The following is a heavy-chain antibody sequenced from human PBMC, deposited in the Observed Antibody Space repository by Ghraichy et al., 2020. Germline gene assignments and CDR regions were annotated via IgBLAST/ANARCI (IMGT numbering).Heavy chain of an antibody. V-gene: IGHV3-74*01. J-gene: IGHJ6*02. CDR1: GFTLVSYW. D-gene: IGHD1/OR15-1a*01. CDR3: ARPPGTQGYYGMDV. Sequence: GGSPRLSCAASGFTLVSYWMHWVRQAPGKGLVWVSRINSDGSTTSYADSVKGRFTISRDNAKNTLYLQMNSLRAEDTAVYYCARPPGTQGYYGMDVWGQGTKVTVSS. CDR2: INSDGSTT.